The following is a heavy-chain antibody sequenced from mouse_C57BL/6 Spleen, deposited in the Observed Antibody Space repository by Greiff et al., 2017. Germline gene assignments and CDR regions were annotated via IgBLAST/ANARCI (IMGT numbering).Heavy chain of an antibody. CDR3: ARGGGSNEYFDV. Sequence: EVQLVESEGGLVQPGSSMKLSCTASGFTFSDYYMAWVRQVPEKGLEWVANINYDGSSTYYLDSLKSRFIISRDNAKNILYLQMSSLKSEDTATYYCARGGGSNEYFDVWGTGTTVTVSS. CDR1: GFTFSDYY. V-gene: IGHV5-16*01. CDR2: INYDGSST. J-gene: IGHJ1*03. D-gene: IGHD1-1*01.